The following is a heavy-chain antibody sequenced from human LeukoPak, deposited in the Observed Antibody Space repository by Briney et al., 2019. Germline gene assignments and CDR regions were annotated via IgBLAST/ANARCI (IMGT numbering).Heavy chain of an antibody. D-gene: IGHD3-22*01. V-gene: IGHV1-46*01. CDR1: GDTFANYY. Sequence: GASVKVSCKASGDTFANYYIHLVRQAPVQELEWMGLINPSGGSTNYAQRFQGRVTMTRDTSTSTVYMELSSLRSEDTAVYYCATAPANFYYDSSGYTRAFDIWGQGTMVTVSS. J-gene: IGHJ3*02. CDR3: ATAPANFYYDSSGYTRAFDI. CDR2: INPSGGST.